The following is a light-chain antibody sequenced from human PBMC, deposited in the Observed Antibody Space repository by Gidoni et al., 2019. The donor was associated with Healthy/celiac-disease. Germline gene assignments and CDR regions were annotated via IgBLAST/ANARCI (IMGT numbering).Light chain of an antibody. CDR3: LQDYNYPWT. Sequence: AIQMTQSPSSLSASVGDRITIPCRASQGIRNDLGWYQQNTGKAPKLLIYAASSLQSGVPSRFSGSGSGTDFTLTISSLQPEDFATYYCLQDYNYPWTFGQGTKVEIK. CDR1: QGIRND. V-gene: IGKV1-6*01. CDR2: AAS. J-gene: IGKJ1*01.